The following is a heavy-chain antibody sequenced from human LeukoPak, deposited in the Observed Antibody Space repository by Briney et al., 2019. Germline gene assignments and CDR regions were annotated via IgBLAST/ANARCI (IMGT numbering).Heavy chain of an antibody. CDR2: VSGSGGST. V-gene: IGHV3-23*01. CDR1: GFTFSSYA. J-gene: IGHJ4*02. D-gene: IGHD5-18*01. Sequence: GGSLRLSCAASGFTFSSYAMSWVRQAPGKGLEWASAVSGSGGSTYYANSVKGRFTISRDNSKNTLYLQMNSLRAEDTAVYYCAKAAYSYGDFDYWGQETLVTVSS. CDR3: AKAAYSYGDFDY.